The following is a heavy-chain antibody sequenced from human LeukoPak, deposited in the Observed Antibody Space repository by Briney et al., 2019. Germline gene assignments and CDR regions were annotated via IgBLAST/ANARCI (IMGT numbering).Heavy chain of an antibody. CDR2: IDSGGST. D-gene: IGHD4-17*01. V-gene: IGHV3-66*01. CDR3: ARTYGDYDYYYGMDV. Sequence: GGSLRLSCAASGITVSSHYMTWVRQAPGKGLEWVSVIDSGGSTNSADSVKGRFSVSRDNSKNTLYLQMNSLRVEDTAVYYCARTYGDYDYYYGMDVWGQGTTVTVSA. J-gene: IGHJ6*01. CDR1: GITVSSHY.